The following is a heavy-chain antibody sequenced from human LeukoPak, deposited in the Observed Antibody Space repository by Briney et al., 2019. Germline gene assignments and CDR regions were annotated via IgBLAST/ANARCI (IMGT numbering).Heavy chain of an antibody. CDR3: AVLAVSSGYFQH. CDR2: IYYSGST. V-gene: IGHV4-39*01. CDR1: GGSISSSSYY. J-gene: IGHJ1*01. Sequence: SETLSLTCTVSGGSISSSSYYWGWIRQPPGKGLEWIGSIYYSGSTYYNPSLKSRVTISVDTSKNQFSLKLSSVTAADTAVYYCAVLAVSSGYFQHWGQGTLVTVSS. D-gene: IGHD5/OR15-5a*01.